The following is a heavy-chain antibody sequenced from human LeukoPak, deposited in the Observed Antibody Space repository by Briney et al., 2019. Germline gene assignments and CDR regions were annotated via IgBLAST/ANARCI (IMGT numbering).Heavy chain of an antibody. CDR1: GGSFSGYY. CDR2: INHSGST. D-gene: IGHD1-14*01. Sequence: PSETLSLTCAVYGGSFSGYYWSWIRQPPGKGLEWIGEINHSGSTNYNPSLKSRVTISVDTSKNQFSLKLSSVTAADTAVYYCARGRIRPFDYWGQGTLVTVSS. J-gene: IGHJ4*02. CDR3: ARGRIRPFDY. V-gene: IGHV4-34*01.